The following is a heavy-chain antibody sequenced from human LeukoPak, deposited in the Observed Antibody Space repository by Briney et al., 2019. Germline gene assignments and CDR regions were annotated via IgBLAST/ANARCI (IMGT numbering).Heavy chain of an antibody. Sequence: GGSLRLSCAASGFTFDDYGMSWVRLAPRTGLEWVGFIRSKAYGGTTEYAASVKGRFTISRDDSKSIAYLQTNSLKTEDTAVYYCTREPTPDPWGHGTLVTVSS. CDR2: IRSKAYGGTT. J-gene: IGHJ5*02. CDR3: TREPTPDP. V-gene: IGHV3-49*04. CDR1: GFTFDDYG.